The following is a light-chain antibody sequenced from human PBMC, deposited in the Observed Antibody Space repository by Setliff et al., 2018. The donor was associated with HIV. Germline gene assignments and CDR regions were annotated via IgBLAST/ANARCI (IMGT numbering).Light chain of an antibody. J-gene: IGLJ1*01. CDR1: SSDVGGYNY. CDR2: EVS. V-gene: IGLV2-14*01. CDR3: SSYTTDSGV. Sequence: QSVLTQPASVSGSPGQSITISCTGTSSDVGGYNYVSWYKQHPGKAPKLMIYEVSNRPSGVSNRFSGSNSCNTASLTISGLQAEDEADYYCSSYTTDSGVFGTGTKVTVL.